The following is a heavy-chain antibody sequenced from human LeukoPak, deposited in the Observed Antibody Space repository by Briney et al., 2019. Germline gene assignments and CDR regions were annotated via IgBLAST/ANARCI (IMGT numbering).Heavy chain of an antibody. D-gene: IGHD6-6*01. CDR2: IKQDGSEK. V-gene: IGHV3-7*01. CDR1: GFTFSSYW. Sequence: GGSLRLSCAASGFTFSSYWMSWVRQAPGKGLEWVANIKQDGSEKYYADSVKGRFTISRDNAKNSLYLQMNSLRAEDTAVYYCARERSVAARPRWFDPWGQGTLVTVSS. J-gene: IGHJ5*02. CDR3: ARERSVAARPRWFDP.